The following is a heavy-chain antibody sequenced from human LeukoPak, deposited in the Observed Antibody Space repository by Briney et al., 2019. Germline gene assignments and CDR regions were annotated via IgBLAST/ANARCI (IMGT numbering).Heavy chain of an antibody. CDR1: GGSISSYY. CDR3: ARHVGYGNNWFDP. CDR2: IYYSGST. V-gene: IGHV4-59*05. D-gene: IGHD5-18*01. Sequence: SETLSLTCTVSGGSISSYYWSWIRQPPGKGLEWIGSIYYSGSTYYNPSLKSRVAISVDTSKTQFSLKLSSVTAADTAVFYCARHVGYGNNWFDPWGQGTLVTVSS. J-gene: IGHJ5*02.